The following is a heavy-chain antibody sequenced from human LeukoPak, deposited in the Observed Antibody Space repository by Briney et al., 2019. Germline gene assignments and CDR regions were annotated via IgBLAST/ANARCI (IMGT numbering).Heavy chain of an antibody. Sequence: SETLSLTCAVSGYSISSGYYWGWVRQPPGKGLKWIGSIYHSGSTYYNPSLKSRVTISVDTSKNQFSLRLSSVTAADTAVYYCARHMVGGWLRSGFDYWGQGTLVTVSS. CDR2: IYHSGST. CDR1: GYSISSGYY. V-gene: IGHV4-38-2*01. J-gene: IGHJ4*02. CDR3: ARHMVGGWLRSGFDY. D-gene: IGHD5-12*01.